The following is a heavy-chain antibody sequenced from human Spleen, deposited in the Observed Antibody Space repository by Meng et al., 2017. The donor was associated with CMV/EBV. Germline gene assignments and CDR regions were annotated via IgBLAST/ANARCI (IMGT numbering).Heavy chain of an antibody. Sequence: GESLKISCAASGFTFSSHSMNWVRQAPGKGLEWVSSISSSSSYKHYAGSVKGRFTISRDNAKNSLYLQMNSLRAEDTAVYYCARDRWRIYGMDVWGQGTTVTVSS. J-gene: IGHJ6*02. CDR3: ARDRWRIYGMDV. CDR1: GFTFSSHS. D-gene: IGHD6-13*01. V-gene: IGHV3-21*01. CDR2: ISSSSSYK.